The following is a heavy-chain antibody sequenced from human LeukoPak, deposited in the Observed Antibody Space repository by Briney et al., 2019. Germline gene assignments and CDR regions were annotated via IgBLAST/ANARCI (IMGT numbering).Heavy chain of an antibody. V-gene: IGHV1-46*01. J-gene: IGHJ3*02. CDR1: GHTFTGYY. Sequence: ASVTVSCKASGHTFTGYYMHWVRQAPGQGLEWMGIINPSGGSTSYAQKFQGRVTMTRDMSTSTVYMELSSLRSEDTAVYYCARFGGSYYRAFDIWGQGTMVTVSS. CDR3: ARFGGSYYRAFDI. CDR2: INPSGGST. D-gene: IGHD1-26*01.